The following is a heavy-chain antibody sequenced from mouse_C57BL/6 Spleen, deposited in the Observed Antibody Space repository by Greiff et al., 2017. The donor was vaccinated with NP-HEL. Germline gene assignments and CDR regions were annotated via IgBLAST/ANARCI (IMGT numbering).Heavy chain of an antibody. D-gene: IGHD2-4*01. V-gene: IGHV8-12*01. CDR3: ARRGGDYGYYFDD. J-gene: IGHJ2*01. Sequence: ESGPGLLQSSPSLSLSCSFSGFSLSTSCMGLCWLRPPSGLGLEWLAHLYWDNAKRYNPFLKRPLTISKDTSRNQVFLKITRVDTADTATYHCARRGGDYGYYFDDWGQGTTLTVPS. CDR1: GFSLSTSCMG. CDR2: LYWDNAK.